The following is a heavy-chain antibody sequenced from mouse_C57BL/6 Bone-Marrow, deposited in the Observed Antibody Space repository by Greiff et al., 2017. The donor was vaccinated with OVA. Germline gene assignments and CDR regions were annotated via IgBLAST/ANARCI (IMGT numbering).Heavy chain of an antibody. Sequence: QVQLQQPGTDLVKPGASVKLSCKASGYTFTSYWMHWVKQRPGQGLEWIGNINPSNGGTNYNEKFKSKATLTVDKSSSTAYMQLSSLTSEDSAVYYCARSLTTVVATDYAMDYWGQGTSVTVSS. CDR1: GYTFTSYW. CDR2: INPSNGGT. CDR3: ARSLTTVVATDYAMDY. D-gene: IGHD1-1*01. J-gene: IGHJ4*01. V-gene: IGHV1-53*01.